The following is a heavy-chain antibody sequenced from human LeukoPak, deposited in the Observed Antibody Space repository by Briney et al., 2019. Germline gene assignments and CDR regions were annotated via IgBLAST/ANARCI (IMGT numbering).Heavy chain of an antibody. V-gene: IGHV3-23*01. D-gene: IGHD5-24*01. CDR1: GFTFSNYA. Sequence: PGGSLRLSCAASGFTFSNYAMSWVRQAPGKGVEWVSVISGSGGSTYYADSVKGRFTISRDNSKNTLYLQMNSLRAEDTAVYYCAKDYASDMATAPFDYWGQGTLVTVSS. CDR3: AKDYASDMATAPFDY. J-gene: IGHJ4*02. CDR2: ISGSGGST.